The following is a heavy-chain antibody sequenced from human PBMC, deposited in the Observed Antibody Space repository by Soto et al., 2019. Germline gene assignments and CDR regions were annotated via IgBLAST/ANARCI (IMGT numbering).Heavy chain of an antibody. CDR3: ARGHYDFWSGYFATIDY. V-gene: IGHV4-59*08. CDR1: GGSISNYY. D-gene: IGHD3-3*01. J-gene: IGHJ4*02. CDR2: INYSGST. Sequence: QVQLQESGPGLVKPSETLSLTCTVSGGSISNYYWSWIRQPPGKGLEWIGYINYSGSTKYNPSLKSRVDISADTSNHQFSLKLSSVTAADTAMYYCARGHYDFWSGYFATIDYWGQGTLVTVS.